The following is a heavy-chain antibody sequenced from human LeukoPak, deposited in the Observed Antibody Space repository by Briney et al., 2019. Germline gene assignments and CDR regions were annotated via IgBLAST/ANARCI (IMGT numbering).Heavy chain of an antibody. D-gene: IGHD2-2*01. J-gene: IGHJ4*02. CDR1: GGSISSGSFH. Sequence: SETLSLTCTVSGGSISSGSFHWGWIRQPPEKGLEWIGSFFSSGGTYYNPSLKSRVTISIHTSENQFSLKLSSVTAADTAVYYCARHTLGYCSSTSCHSGFDYWGQGTLVTVSS. CDR2: FFSSGGT. CDR3: ARHTLGYCSSTSCHSGFDY. V-gene: IGHV4-39*07.